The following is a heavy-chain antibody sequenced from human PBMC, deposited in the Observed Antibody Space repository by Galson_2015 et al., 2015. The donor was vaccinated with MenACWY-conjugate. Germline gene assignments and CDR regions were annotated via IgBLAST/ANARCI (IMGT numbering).Heavy chain of an antibody. Sequence: SLRLSCAASGFVFSNYNLNWVRQAPGKGLEWISFIGTTSSTTYYADSVRGRFTIFRDNARNSLYLQMNSLKAEDTAVYYCARDRGYCRGTTCYPYHFDYWGQGSLVPVSS. J-gene: IGHJ4*02. CDR2: IGTTSSTT. CDR1: GFVFSNYN. D-gene: IGHD2-2*01. CDR3: ARDRGYCRGTTCYPYHFDY. V-gene: IGHV3-48*04.